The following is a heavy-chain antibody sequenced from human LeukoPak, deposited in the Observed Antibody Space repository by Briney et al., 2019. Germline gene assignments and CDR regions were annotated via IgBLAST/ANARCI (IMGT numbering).Heavy chain of an antibody. CDR2: ISWNSGNI. D-gene: IGHD3-10*01. Sequence: GGSLRLSCAASGFTFDDYAMHWVRQAPGKGLEWVSGISWNSGNIDYADSVKGRFTISRDNAKNSLYLQMNSLRAEDTALYSCTARSHRISGSGFDYWGQGTLVTVSS. J-gene: IGHJ4*02. CDR3: TARSHRISGSGFDY. CDR1: GFTFDDYA. V-gene: IGHV3-9*01.